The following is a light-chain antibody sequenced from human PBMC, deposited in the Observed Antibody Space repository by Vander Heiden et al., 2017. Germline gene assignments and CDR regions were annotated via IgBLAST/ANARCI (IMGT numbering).Light chain of an antibody. V-gene: IGLV1-44*01. CDR2: NNG. CDR3: AAWDDSLNTYDYV. Sequence: QSVLTQPPSASGTAGQRVTISSSASSSNIASNTVKWYQCLPGTAPKRLIYNNGQRPSGVPDRFSGSKSGTSASLAISGLQSEDEADYYCAAWDDSLNTYDYVFGTGTKVTVL. J-gene: IGLJ1*01. CDR1: SSNIASNT.